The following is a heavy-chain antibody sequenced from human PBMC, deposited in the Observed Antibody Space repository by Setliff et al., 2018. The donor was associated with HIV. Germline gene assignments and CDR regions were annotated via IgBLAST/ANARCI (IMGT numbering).Heavy chain of an antibody. J-gene: IGHJ4*02. Sequence: SETLSLTCAVYGGSFSGYYWSWIRQPPGKGLEWIGNIYHDGKTNYNPSLKSRVTMSVDTSKNQFSLKLTSVTAADTAVYYCARGSGYWGQGTLVTVSS. CDR3: ARGSGY. V-gene: IGHV4-34*01. CDR1: GGSFSGYY. D-gene: IGHD3-10*01. CDR2: IYHDGKT.